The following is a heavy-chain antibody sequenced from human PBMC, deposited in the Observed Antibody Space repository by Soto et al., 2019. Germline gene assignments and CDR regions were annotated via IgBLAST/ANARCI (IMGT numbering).Heavy chain of an antibody. D-gene: IGHD1-1*01. CDR1: GFSRSTTGVG. J-gene: IGHJ5*02. CDR3: ARRVIVTPGHHNWFDP. Sequence: GSGPNAGEPTQTLTLTCTFSGFSRSTTGVGLAWIRQPPGKALEWLALIYWNDDKRYSPSLTSRLTITRDTSKNQVVLTMTDMDPVDTATYYCARRVIVTPGHHNWFDPWGQGTLVTVSS. CDR2: IYWNDDK. V-gene: IGHV2-5*01.